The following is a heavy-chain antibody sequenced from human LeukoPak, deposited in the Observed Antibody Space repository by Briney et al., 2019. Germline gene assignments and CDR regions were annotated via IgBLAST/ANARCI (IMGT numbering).Heavy chain of an antibody. V-gene: IGHV1-46*01. J-gene: IGHJ4*02. CDR3: ARDGARYNWNEVDY. D-gene: IGHD1-20*01. Sequence: ASVKVSCKASGGTFSSYAISWVRQAPGQGLEWMGIINPSGGSTSYAQKFQGRVTMTRDTSTSTVYMELSSLRSEDTAVYYCARDGARYNWNEVDYWGQGTLVTVSS. CDR2: INPSGGST. CDR1: GGTFSSYA.